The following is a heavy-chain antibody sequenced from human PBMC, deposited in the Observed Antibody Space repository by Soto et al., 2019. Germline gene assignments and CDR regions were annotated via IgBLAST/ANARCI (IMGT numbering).Heavy chain of an antibody. CDR2: IIPILGIA. V-gene: IGHV1-69*08. J-gene: IGHJ4*02. CDR3: ARDHDYGDYLGYFDY. CDR1: GGTFSSYT. D-gene: IGHD4-17*01. Sequence: VQLVQSGAEVKKPGSSVKVSCKASGGTFSSYTISWVRQAPGQGLEWMGRIIPILGIANYAQKFQGRVTITADKSTSTAYMELSSLRSEDTAVYYCARDHDYGDYLGYFDYWGQGTLVTVSS.